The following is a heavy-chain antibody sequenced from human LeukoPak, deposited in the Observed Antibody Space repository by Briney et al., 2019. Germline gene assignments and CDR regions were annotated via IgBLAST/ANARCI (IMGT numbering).Heavy chain of an antibody. CDR2: IYYSGNT. Sequence: SETLSLTCTVSGGSIRSTNYYWGWIRQPPGKGLEWIGSIYYSGNTYHSPSLMSRVTISVDTSKNHFSLKLNSVTAADTAVYYCAKPSNYYGSATDAFDFWGQGTMVTVSS. V-gene: IGHV4-39*07. D-gene: IGHD3-10*01. CDR1: GGSIRSTNYY. J-gene: IGHJ3*01. CDR3: AKPSNYYGSATDAFDF.